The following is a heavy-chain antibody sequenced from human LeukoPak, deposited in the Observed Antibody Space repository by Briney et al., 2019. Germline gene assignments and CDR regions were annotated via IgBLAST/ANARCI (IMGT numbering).Heavy chain of an antibody. D-gene: IGHD3-22*01. Sequence: SVKVSCKASGGTFSSYAISWVRQAPGQGLEWMGRIIPIFGTANYAQKFQGRVTITTDESTSTAYMELSSLRSEDTAVYYCARSPSSGYYYWFDPWGQGSLVTVSS. CDR1: GGTFSSYA. J-gene: IGHJ5*02. V-gene: IGHV1-69*05. CDR2: IIPIFGTA. CDR3: ARSPSSGYYYWFDP.